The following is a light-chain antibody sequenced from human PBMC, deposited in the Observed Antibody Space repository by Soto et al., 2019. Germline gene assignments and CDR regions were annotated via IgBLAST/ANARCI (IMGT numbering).Light chain of an antibody. Sequence: EIVLTQSPGTLSLSPGERATLSCRASRSVTTFLAWYQQRPGQAPRLLISEASNRAAGTPARFSGSGSGTDFTLTISSLEPEDFGVYYCQQSHNWPRTFGQGTKVDIK. V-gene: IGKV3-11*01. CDR1: RSVTTF. CDR3: QQSHNWPRT. CDR2: EAS. J-gene: IGKJ1*01.